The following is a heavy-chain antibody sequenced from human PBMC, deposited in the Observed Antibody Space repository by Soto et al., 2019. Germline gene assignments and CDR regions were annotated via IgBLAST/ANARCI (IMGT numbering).Heavy chain of an antibody. Sequence: QITLKESGAPLAKPTQTLTLTCTFSGFSLSSSGVGVGWIRQPPGKALEWLALIYWNDDKYYRPSLTNRLTITKDTSKNHVVLTITDIDPVDTATYYCAHRGVDVVLVYFDYWGQGTLVTVSS. CDR2: IYWNDDK. J-gene: IGHJ4*02. CDR1: GFSLSSSGVG. CDR3: AHRGVDVVLVYFDY. D-gene: IGHD5-12*01. V-gene: IGHV2-5*01.